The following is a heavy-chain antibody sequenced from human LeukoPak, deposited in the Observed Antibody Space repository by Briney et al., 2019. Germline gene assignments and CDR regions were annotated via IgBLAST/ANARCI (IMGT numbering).Heavy chain of an antibody. Sequence: GGSLRLSCTASGFPFIEYSMNWVRQAPGKGLERISYIGIDSGNTKYADSVRGRFTISTDKAKNSLYLQMNSLRVEDTAVYYCARDHNYAFDNWGQGTLVSVAS. J-gene: IGHJ4*02. V-gene: IGHV3-48*01. CDR1: GFPFIEYS. CDR3: ARDHNYAFDN. D-gene: IGHD1-1*01. CDR2: IGIDSGNT.